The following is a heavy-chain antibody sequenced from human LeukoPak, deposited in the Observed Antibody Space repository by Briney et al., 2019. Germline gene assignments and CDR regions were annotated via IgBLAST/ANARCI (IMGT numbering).Heavy chain of an antibody. V-gene: IGHV1-69*13. J-gene: IGHJ4*02. D-gene: IGHD3-22*01. CDR3: AREGAAAANYYDSSGYSPLGY. CDR1: GGTFSSYA. Sequence: ASVNVSCKASGGTFSSYAISWVRQAPGQGLEWMGGIIPIFGTANYAQKFQGRVTITADESTSTAYMELSSLRSEDTAVYYCAREGAAAANYYDSSGYSPLGYWGQGTLVTVSS. CDR2: IIPIFGTA.